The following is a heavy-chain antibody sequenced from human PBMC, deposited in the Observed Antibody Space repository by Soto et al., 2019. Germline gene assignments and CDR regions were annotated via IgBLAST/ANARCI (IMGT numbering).Heavy chain of an antibody. CDR3: ASQAFDY. J-gene: IGHJ4*02. V-gene: IGHV3-33*01. CDR2: IWHDGSKK. Sequence: GGSLRLSCTASGFIFRDYGMQWVRQAPGRGLEWLAFIWHDGSKKYYADSLKGRFTISRDNSKNTMYLQMSSPTVEDTAAYYCASQAFDYWGQGTLVTVSS. CDR1: GFIFRDYG.